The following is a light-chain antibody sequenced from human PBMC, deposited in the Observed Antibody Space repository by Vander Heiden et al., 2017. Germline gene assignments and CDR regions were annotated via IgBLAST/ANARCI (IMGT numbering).Light chain of an antibody. CDR3: QQYNSYST. Sequence: DIQRTQSPSTLSTSAGDRVTITCRASQRISSWLAWYQQQPGKAPKLLIYKASSLESGVPSRCSGSGSGTDFTLTISILQPDDFANYYCQQYNSYSTFGQGTKVEIK. V-gene: IGKV1-5*03. CDR1: QRISSW. CDR2: KAS. J-gene: IGKJ1*01.